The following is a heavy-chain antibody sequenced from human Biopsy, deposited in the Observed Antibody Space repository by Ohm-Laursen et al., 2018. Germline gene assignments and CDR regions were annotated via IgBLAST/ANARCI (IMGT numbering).Heavy chain of an antibody. D-gene: IGHD3-10*01. CDR2: ITWNSGHI. J-gene: IGHJ6*02. CDR3: VKDIRRYFYGMDV. V-gene: IGHV3-9*01. Sequence: LSLTCTVSGGSISSDYWSWIRQTPGKGLEWVSGITWNSGHIAYADSVKGRFTISRDNAKNVLWLQMNSLRVDDTAMYYCVKDIRRYFYGMDVWGQGTTVTVS. CDR1: GGSISSDY.